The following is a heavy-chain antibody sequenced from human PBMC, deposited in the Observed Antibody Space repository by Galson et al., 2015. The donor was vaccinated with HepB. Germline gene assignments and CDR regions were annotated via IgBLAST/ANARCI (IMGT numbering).Heavy chain of an antibody. J-gene: IGHJ6*02. CDR2: IFHSGTT. V-gene: IGHV4-4*02. CDR3: ARFIRFLEWSGRRDFYYGMDV. Sequence: LSLTCAVSGGSISTSSWWTWVRQSPGEGLEWVGEIFHSGTTNYNPSLKSRGHISVDKSKNQFSLKLRSVTAADTAVYYCARFIRFLEWSGRRDFYYGMDVWGQGTTVTVSS. CDR1: GGSISTSSW. D-gene: IGHD3-3*01.